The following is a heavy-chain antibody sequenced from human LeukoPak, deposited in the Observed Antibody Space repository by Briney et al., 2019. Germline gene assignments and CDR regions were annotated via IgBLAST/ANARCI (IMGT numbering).Heavy chain of an antibody. V-gene: IGHV4-61*01. CDR2: ISYSGST. J-gene: IGHJ4*02. CDR3: ARGGPSLGVDY. CDR1: GGSVSSGNYY. D-gene: IGHD5/OR15-5a*01. Sequence: PSETLSLTCTVSGGSVSSGNYYWSWIRQPPGKGLGWIGYISYSGSTNYNPSLKSRVTISVDTSKNRFSLRLSSAAAADTAVYYCARGGPSLGVDYWGQGTLVTVSS.